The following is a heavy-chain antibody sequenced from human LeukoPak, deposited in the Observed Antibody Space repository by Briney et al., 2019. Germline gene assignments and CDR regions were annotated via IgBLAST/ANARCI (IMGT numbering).Heavy chain of an antibody. CDR1: GFTFSSYA. J-gene: IGHJ4*02. CDR2: ISYDGSNK. D-gene: IGHD2-15*01. V-gene: IGHV3-30*04. CDR3: ARPFSGGYCSGGSCSEIDY. Sequence: PGGSLRLSCAASGFTFSSYAMHWVRQAPGKGLEWVAVISYDGSNKYYADSVKGRFTISRDNSKNTLYLQMDSLRAEDTAVYYCARPFSGGYCSGGSCSEIDYWGQGTLVTVSS.